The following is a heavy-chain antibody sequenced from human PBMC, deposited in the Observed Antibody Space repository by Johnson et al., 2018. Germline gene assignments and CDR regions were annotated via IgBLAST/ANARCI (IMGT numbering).Heavy chain of an antibody. CDR3: ARETQYYYDSRPRSSFQH. CDR1: GYTFTSYY. CDR2: INPSGGST. Sequence: VQLVQSGAEVKKPGASVTVSCKASGYTFTSYYMHWVRQAPGQGLEWMGIINPSGGSTSYAQKFQGRVTMTRDTSTSTVYMELSSLRSEDTAVYYCARETQYYYDSRPRSSFQHWGQGTLVTVSS. D-gene: IGHD3-22*01. V-gene: IGHV1-46*01. J-gene: IGHJ1*01.